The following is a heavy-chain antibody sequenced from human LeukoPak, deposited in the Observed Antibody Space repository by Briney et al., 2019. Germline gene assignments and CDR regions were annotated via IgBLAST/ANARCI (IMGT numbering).Heavy chain of an antibody. Sequence: ASVKVSCKASGYTFISYNINWLRQATGQGLEWMGWVNPRSGDAGYLQKFQGRLSITRDSSIDTAYMDLSGLNSEDTAVYYCARGVPLGYCTYGVCYPPYYFDYWGQGTLVTASS. CDR2: VNPRSGDA. CDR3: ARGVPLGYCTYGVCYPPYYFDY. D-gene: IGHD2-8*01. J-gene: IGHJ4*02. V-gene: IGHV1-8*01. CDR1: GYTFISYN.